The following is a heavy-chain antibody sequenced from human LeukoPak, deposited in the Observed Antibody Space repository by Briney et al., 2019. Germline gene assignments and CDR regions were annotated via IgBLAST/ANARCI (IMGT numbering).Heavy chain of an antibody. CDR2: IYYSGST. V-gene: IGHV4-30-4*08. CDR3: ARAWLKQWLGRGSYFDY. CDR1: GGSISSGDYY. D-gene: IGHD6-19*01. Sequence: PSQTLSLTCTVSGGSISSGDYYWSWIRQPPGKGLEWIGYIYYSGSTYYNPSLKSRVTISVDTSKNQFSLKLSSVTAADTAVYYCARAWLKQWLGRGSYFDYWGQGTLVTVSS. J-gene: IGHJ4*02.